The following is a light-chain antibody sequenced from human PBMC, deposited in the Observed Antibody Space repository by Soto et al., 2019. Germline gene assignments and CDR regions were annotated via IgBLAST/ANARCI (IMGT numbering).Light chain of an antibody. V-gene: IGKV3-11*01. CDR3: QQTRSYPST. J-gene: IGKJ4*01. CDR2: GAS. CDR1: ESVSSY. Sequence: IVLKQSPATPSLSPGERTHLSFRASESVSSYLAWYQQRPGQAPRLLIYGASNRATGIPDRFSGSGSGTDFTLTISSLQAEDFATYYCQQTRSYPSTFGGGTKVDIK.